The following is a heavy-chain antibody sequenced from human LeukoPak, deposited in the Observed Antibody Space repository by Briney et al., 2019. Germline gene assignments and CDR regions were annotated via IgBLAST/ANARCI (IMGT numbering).Heavy chain of an antibody. CDR3: TRRRTDDSSGYYDF. D-gene: IGHD3-22*01. V-gene: IGHV3-73*01. J-gene: IGHJ4*02. CDR2: IRSKANNYAT. CDR1: GLPYRGPD. Sequence: GGTVRLFCAASGLPYRGPDVHWAREACGKAREGGGRIRSKANNYATANASWEEGRFHVSGDDSKHTAAQQINIWQTGDTAVCYCTRRRTDDSSGYYDFWGQGTLVTVSS.